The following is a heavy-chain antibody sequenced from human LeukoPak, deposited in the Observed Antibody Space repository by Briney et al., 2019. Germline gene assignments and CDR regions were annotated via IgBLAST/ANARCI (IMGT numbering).Heavy chain of an antibody. CDR1: GFTFSSYW. J-gene: IGHJ4*02. CDR3: ARDISAPGICFDY. V-gene: IGHV3-74*01. D-gene: IGHD6-13*01. Sequence: GGSLRLSCAASGFTFSSYWMHWVRQAPGKGLVWVSRINTDGSSTSYADSVKGRFTISRDNAKNTLYLQMNSLRAEDTAVYYCARDISAPGICFDYWGQGTLVTVSS. CDR2: INTDGSST.